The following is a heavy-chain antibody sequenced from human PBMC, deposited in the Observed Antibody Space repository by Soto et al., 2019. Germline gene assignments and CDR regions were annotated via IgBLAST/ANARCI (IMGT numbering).Heavy chain of an antibody. CDR1: GFTFSNAW. Sequence: EVQLVESGGGLVKPGGSLRLSCAASGFTFSNAWMNWVRQAPGKGLEWVGRIKSKTDGGTTDYAAPVKGRFTISRDDSKNTLYLQMNSLKTEDTAEYYCTTDPFRLGGMDVWGQGTTVTVSS. CDR3: TTDPFRLGGMDV. J-gene: IGHJ6*02. V-gene: IGHV3-15*07. CDR2: IKSKTDGGTT. D-gene: IGHD5-12*01.